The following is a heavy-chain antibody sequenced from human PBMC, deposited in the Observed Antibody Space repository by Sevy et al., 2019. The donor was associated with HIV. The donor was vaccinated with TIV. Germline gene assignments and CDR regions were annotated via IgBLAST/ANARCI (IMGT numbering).Heavy chain of an antibody. J-gene: IGHJ4*02. Sequence: SETLSLTCTVSGGSISSSSYYWGWIRQPPGKGLEWFGSIYYSGSTYYNPSLKSRVTISVDTSKNQFSLKLSSVTAADTAVYYCARHRIKLVSFDYWGQGTLVTVSS. CDR1: GGSISSSSYY. CDR2: IYYSGST. V-gene: IGHV4-39*01. CDR3: ARHRIKLVSFDY. D-gene: IGHD6-13*01.